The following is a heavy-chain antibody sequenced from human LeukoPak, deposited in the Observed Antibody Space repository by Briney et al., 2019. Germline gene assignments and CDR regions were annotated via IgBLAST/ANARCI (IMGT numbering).Heavy chain of an antibody. J-gene: IGHJ5*02. D-gene: IGHD2-15*01. V-gene: IGHV4-59*08. CDR3: ARRRAEGGSNGHYNWFDP. CDR1: GDSINAYY. CDR2: IYFSGTT. Sequence: SEPLSVTCTVSGDSINAYYWGWIRQPPGKGLEWIGYIYFSGTTKYNPSHESRVTISVDTSKNQFFLKLSSVTAADTAVYYCARRRAEGGSNGHYNWFDPWGQGILVTVSS.